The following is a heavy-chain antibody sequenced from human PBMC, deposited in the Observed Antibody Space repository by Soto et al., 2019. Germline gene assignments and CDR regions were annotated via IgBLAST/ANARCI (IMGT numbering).Heavy chain of an antibody. CDR1: GGTFSNHA. Sequence: QVQLVQSGAEVKKPGSSVKVSCKASGGTFSNHAFSWVRQAPGQGLEWMGGIIPISGTTNYAQKFQGRVTITADQSTSTVYMDLSSLRFEDTAVYYCARGPDRSGFYLFDYWGQGTLVTVS. D-gene: IGHD3-22*01. CDR2: IIPISGTT. V-gene: IGHV1-69*01. CDR3: ARGPDRSGFYLFDY. J-gene: IGHJ4*02.